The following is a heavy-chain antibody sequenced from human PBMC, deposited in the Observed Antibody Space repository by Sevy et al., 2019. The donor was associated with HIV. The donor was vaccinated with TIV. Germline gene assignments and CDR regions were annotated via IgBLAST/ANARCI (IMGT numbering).Heavy chain of an antibody. V-gene: IGHV3-23*01. D-gene: IGHD3-9*01. CDR1: GFTFSSYA. CDR3: AKTHYEILTGSLDYYYYGMDV. CDR2: ISGSGGST. Sequence: GGSLRLSCAASGFTFSSYAMSWVRQAPGKGLEWVSAISGSGGSTYYADSVKGRFTISRDNSKNTLYLQMNSLRAEDTAVYYCAKTHYEILTGSLDYYYYGMDVWGQGTTVTVSS. J-gene: IGHJ6*02.